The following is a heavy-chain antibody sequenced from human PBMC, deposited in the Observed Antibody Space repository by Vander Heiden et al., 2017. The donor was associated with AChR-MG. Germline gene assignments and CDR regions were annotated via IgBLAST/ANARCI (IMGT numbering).Heavy chain of an antibody. CDR3: ASATLYDFWSGYPQTHYYMDV. J-gene: IGHJ6*03. D-gene: IGHD3-3*01. V-gene: IGHV1-69*01. Sequence: QVQLVQSGAEVKKPGSSVTVSCKASGGTFSSYAISWVRQAPGQGLEWMGGIIPIFGTANYAQKFQGRVTITADESTSTAYMELNSLRSEDTAVYYCASATLYDFWSGYPQTHYYMDVWGKGTTVTVSS. CDR1: GGTFSSYA. CDR2: IIPIFGTA.